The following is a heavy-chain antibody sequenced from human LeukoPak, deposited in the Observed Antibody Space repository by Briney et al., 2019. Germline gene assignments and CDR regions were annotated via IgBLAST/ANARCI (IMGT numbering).Heavy chain of an antibody. Sequence: GGSLRLSCAASGFTFGSYAMHWVRQAPGKGLEWVAVISYDGSNKYYADSVKGRFTISRDNSKNTVYLQMNTLSPEDTAMYYCAKGDYYGSGTYFGRNIRGPFDHWGQGTLVTVSS. J-gene: IGHJ4*02. D-gene: IGHD3-10*01. CDR2: ISYDGSNK. CDR1: GFTFGSYA. V-gene: IGHV3-30*04. CDR3: AKGDYYGSGTYFGRNIRGPFDH.